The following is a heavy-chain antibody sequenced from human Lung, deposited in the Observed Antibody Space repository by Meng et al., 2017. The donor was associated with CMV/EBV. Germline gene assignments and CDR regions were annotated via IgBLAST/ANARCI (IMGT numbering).Heavy chain of an antibody. Sequence: VKIQAAGPGLVKPSGTRSRTCAVSGGSVSSSNWWSWVRQPPGKGLEWIGEIYHSGSTNYNPSLKSRVTMSVDKSKNQFSLKLSSVTAADTAVYYCASFPPPGKQWLVTDYWGQGTLVTVSS. CDR1: GGSVSSSNW. J-gene: IGHJ4*02. D-gene: IGHD6-19*01. V-gene: IGHV4-4*02. CDR3: ASFPPPGKQWLVTDY. CDR2: IYHSGST.